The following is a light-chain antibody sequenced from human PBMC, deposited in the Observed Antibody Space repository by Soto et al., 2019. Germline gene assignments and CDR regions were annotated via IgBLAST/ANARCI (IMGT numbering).Light chain of an antibody. CDR3: AAWHDSLNGPV. Sequence: QSVLTQPPSASGTPGQRVTISCSGSASNIGSKSVNWYQQFPGTAPKLLIYSSIYRPSGVPARMSASKSGTSASLAISGLQSEDEADYYCAAWHDSLNGPVFGGGTKVTVL. J-gene: IGLJ3*02. CDR2: SSI. CDR1: ASNIGSKS. V-gene: IGLV1-44*01.